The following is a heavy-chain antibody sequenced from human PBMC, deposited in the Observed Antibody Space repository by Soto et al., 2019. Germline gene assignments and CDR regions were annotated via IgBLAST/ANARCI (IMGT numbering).Heavy chain of an antibody. CDR2: IYYSGST. V-gene: IGHV4-59*01. D-gene: IGHD3-3*01. J-gene: IGHJ6*02. CDR3: ARDSSGDFFGLGTSYGMDV. CDR1: GGTISYYY. Sequence: PLVVLCLTSTFSGGTISYYYWRSIRQTQREGXEWIGHIYYSGSTNYNPSLKSRVNISVDTSKNQFSLKLRSVTAADTAVYYCARDSSGDFFGLGTSYGMDVWCQAITVTVS.